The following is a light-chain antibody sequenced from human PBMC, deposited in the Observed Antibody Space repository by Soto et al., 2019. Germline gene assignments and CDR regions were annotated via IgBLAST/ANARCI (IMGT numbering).Light chain of an antibody. J-gene: IGKJ1*01. CDR3: QHYNSYSEA. Sequence: DIPMTQSPSTLSASVGDRVTITCRASQSINMWLAWYQQKPGKAPKLLIYKASTLKSGVPSRFSGSGSGTEFTLTISSLQPDDFATYYCQHYNSYSEAFGQGTKVELK. CDR1: QSINMW. V-gene: IGKV1-5*03. CDR2: KAS.